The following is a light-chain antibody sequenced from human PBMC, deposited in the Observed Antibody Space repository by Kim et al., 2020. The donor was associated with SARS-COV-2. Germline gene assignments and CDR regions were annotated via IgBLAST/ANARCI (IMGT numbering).Light chain of an antibody. CDR3: LLSYSGAHAV. V-gene: IGLV7-46*01. J-gene: IGLJ2*01. CDR1: NRTVPSGHS. Sequence: VTLTCASGNRTVPSGHSPCLLQQKPGPPPRTLVYDTRTKRSWTPARFAGSLLGGKAALTLSGALPEDKGESYCLLSYSGAHAVFGGGTQLTVL. CDR2: DTR.